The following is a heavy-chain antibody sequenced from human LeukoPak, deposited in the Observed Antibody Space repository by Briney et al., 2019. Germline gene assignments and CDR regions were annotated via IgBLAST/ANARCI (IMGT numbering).Heavy chain of an antibody. CDR2: ISTSSSYI. Sequence: SGGSLRLSCAVSGFTFRMYWMSWVRQAPGKGLEWVSFISTSSSYIYYADSVKGRFTISRDNSKNSLYLQMSSLRAEDTAVYYCARDQDWNDRGGLDYWGQGTLVTVSS. CDR3: ARDQDWNDRGGLDY. J-gene: IGHJ4*02. V-gene: IGHV3-21*01. D-gene: IGHD1-1*01. CDR1: GFTFRMYW.